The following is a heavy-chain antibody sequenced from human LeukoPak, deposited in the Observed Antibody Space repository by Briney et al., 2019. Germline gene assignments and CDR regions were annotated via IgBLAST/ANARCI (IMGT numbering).Heavy chain of an antibody. J-gene: IGHJ4*02. CDR1: GFTFSAYE. V-gene: IGHV3-48*03. CDR2: ISTSGSTI. CDR3: ASEMEEGDY. D-gene: IGHD1-1*01. Sequence: GGSLRLSCAASGFTFSAYEMNWVRQAPGKGLEWLSYISTSGSTITYADSVKGRFTIYRDNAKNSLYLQMNSLRAEDTAVYYCASEMEEGDYWGQGTLVTVSS.